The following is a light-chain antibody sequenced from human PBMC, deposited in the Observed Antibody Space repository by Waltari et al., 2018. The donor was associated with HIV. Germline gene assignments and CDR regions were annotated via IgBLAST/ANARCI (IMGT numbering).Light chain of an antibody. CDR1: SHDVGAYNL. CDR2: DVS. V-gene: IGLV2-23*02. J-gene: IGLJ3*02. CDR3: CSYVSEIVPCV. Sequence: QTALTQPASVSGSPGQSITISFTGTSHDVGAYNLFSWYQQHPGKATRLIIYDVSGRPAGVSNRFTGSKSGNTASLTISGLQAEDEADYYCCSYVSEIVPCVFGGGTKLTVL.